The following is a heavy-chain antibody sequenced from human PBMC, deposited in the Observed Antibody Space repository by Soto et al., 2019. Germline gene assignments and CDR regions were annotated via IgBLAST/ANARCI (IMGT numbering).Heavy chain of an antibody. J-gene: IGHJ4*02. CDR1: GFSLSTSGVG. CDR3: ARSLPPRGPNYFDY. D-gene: IGHD4-17*01. CDR2: IYWDDDK. V-gene: IGHV2-5*02. Sequence: QITLKESGPTLVKHTQTLTLTCTFSGFSLSTSGVGVGWIRQPPGKALEWLALIYWDDDKRYSPSLKSRLNSAKDTSKNQLVLTMTNMDPVDTATYYCARSLPPRGPNYFDYWGQGTLVTVSS.